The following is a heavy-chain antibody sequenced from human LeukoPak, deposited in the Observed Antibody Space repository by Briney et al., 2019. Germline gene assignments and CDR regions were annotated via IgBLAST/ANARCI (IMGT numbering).Heavy chain of an antibody. Sequence: GESLRLSCAASGFTFSSYNMIWVRQAPGKGLEWISYITFTSGTIYYAGSVEGRFTISRDNAKNSLYLQMNSLRAEDTALYYCARVVDGISGADYWGQGTLVTVSS. CDR2: ITFTSGTI. D-gene: IGHD2-15*01. CDR3: ARVVDGISGADY. J-gene: IGHJ4*02. V-gene: IGHV3-48*01. CDR1: GFTFSSYN.